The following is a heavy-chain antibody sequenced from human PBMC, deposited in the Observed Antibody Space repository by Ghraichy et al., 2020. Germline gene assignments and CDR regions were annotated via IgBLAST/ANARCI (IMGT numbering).Heavy chain of an antibody. CDR2: IYYSGST. CDR3: ARPARNYVDYYFDY. V-gene: IGHV4-39*01. Sequence: SETLSLTCTVSGGSISSSSYYWGWIRQPPGKGLEWIGSIYYSGSTYYNPSLKSRVTISVDTSKNQFSLKLSSVTATDTAVYYCARPARNYVDYYFDYWGQGTLVTVSS. CDR1: GGSISSSSYY. D-gene: IGHD1-7*01. J-gene: IGHJ4*02.